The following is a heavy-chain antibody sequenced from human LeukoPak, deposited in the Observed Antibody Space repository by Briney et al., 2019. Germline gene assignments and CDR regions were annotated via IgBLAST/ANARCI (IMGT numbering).Heavy chain of an antibody. CDR1: GFTFSSFA. CDR3: AKDWEVTIRHNWFDP. V-gene: IGHV3-23*01. CDR2: ISGSGGTT. Sequence: PGGSLRLSCAASGFTFSSFAMSWVRQAPGKGLEWVSGISGSGGTTYYAHSVKGRFTISRDNSENTLYLQMNSLRAEDTAIYYCAKDWEVTIRHNWFDPWGQGTLVTVSS. D-gene: IGHD3-10*01. J-gene: IGHJ5*02.